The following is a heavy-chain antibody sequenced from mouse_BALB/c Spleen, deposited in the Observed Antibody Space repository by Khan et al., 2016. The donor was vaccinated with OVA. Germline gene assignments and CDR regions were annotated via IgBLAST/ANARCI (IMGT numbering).Heavy chain of an antibody. CDR2: IIYTGYT. CDR1: GDSITSGY. V-gene: IGHV3-8*02. D-gene: IGHD2-14*01. CDR3: ARSTYRYAFAY. Sequence: EVKLEESGPSLVKPSQTLSLTCSVTGDSITSGYWNWIRKFPGNKLEYMGYIIYTGYTYYNPSLKSRISITRHTSKNQYYLHLNSVTDEDTATYYCARSTYRYAFAYWGQGTLFTVSA. J-gene: IGHJ3*01.